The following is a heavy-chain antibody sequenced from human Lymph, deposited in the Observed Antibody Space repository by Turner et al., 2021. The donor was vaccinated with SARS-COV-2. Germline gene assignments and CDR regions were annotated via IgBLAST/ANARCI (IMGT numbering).Heavy chain of an antibody. D-gene: IGHD1-26*01. V-gene: IGHV3-30*04. CDR2: ISYDGFNK. J-gene: IGHJ3*02. Sequence: QVQLAESGGGVVQPWRFLKLSLSASGFSFSTYAIHWVRQAPGKGLEWVAVISYDGFNKYYSDAVKGQCTISRDNSKNTLYLQMSSLRAEDTAVYYCARGSGSYLSAFDIWGQGTMVTVSS. CDR3: ARGSGSYLSAFDI. CDR1: GFSFSTYA.